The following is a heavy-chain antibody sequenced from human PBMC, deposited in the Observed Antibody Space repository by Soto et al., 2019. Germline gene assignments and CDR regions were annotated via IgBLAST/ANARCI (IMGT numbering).Heavy chain of an antibody. CDR2: IYFSGST. J-gene: IGHJ4*02. V-gene: IGHV4-30-4*01. CDR1: GGSISSGNFY. Sequence: VQLQESGPGLVRPSETLSLTCTVSGGSISSGNFYWSWIRQPPGKGLEWIGYIYFSGSTSYSPSLKSRLTISLNTSNNQFSLKLTSVPAADTAVYYCAHDSHGGNTYFDRWGQGALVTVSS. CDR3: AHDSHGGNTYFDR. D-gene: IGHD1-26*01.